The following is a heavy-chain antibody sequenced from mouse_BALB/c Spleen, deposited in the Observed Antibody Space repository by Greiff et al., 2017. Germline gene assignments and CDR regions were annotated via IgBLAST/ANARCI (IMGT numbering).Heavy chain of an antibody. Sequence: EVQVVESGGGLVQPGGSLKLSCAASGFTFSSYTMSWVRQTPEKRLEWVAYISNGGGSTYYPDTVKGRFTISRDNAKNTLYLQMSSLKSEDTAMYYCARQPSYPYYAMDYWGQGTSVTVSS. CDR3: ARQPSYPYYAMDY. V-gene: IGHV5-12-2*01. CDR1: GFTFSSYT. CDR2: ISNGGGST. J-gene: IGHJ4*01.